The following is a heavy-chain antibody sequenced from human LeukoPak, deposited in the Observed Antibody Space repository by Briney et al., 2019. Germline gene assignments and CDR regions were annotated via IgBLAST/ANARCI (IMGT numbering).Heavy chain of an antibody. V-gene: IGHV3-23*01. J-gene: IGHJ4*02. D-gene: IGHD3-10*01. Sequence: TGGSLRLSCAASGFTFSSYAMSWVRQAPGKGLEWVSAISGSGGSTYYADSVKGRFTISRDNAKNSVYLQMNSLRAEDMAMYYCARGAVYGSGTFRFDYWGQGTLVTVSS. CDR2: ISGSGGST. CDR1: GFTFSSYA. CDR3: ARGAVYGSGTFRFDY.